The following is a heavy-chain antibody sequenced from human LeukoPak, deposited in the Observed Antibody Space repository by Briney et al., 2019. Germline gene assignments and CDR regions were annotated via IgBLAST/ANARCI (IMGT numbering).Heavy chain of an antibody. CDR1: GFSLSTFA. CDR2: IGASDGYT. J-gene: IGHJ4*02. Sequence: PGGSLRLSCVASGFSLSTFAMSWVRQSPEKGLEWVSAIGASDGYTYYADSVKGRFTISRDNSKNTLYLQMNSLRAEDTAVYYCAKDQGIAVADLDYWGQGTLVTVSS. D-gene: IGHD6-19*01. V-gene: IGHV3-23*01. CDR3: AKDQGIAVADLDY.